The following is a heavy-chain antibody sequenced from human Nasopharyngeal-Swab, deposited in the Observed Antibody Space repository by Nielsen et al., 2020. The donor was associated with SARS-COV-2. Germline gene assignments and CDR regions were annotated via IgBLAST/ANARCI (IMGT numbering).Heavy chain of an antibody. CDR1: GFTFSSYA. J-gene: IGHJ4*02. CDR2: ISGSGGST. Sequence: ESLKISCAASGFTFSSYAMSWVRQAPGKGLEWVSAISGSGGSTYYADSVKGRFTISRDNSKNTLYLQMNSLRAEDTAVYYCARDPLGVARGYFDYWGQGTLVTVSS. V-gene: IGHV3-23*01. CDR3: ARDPLGVARGYFDY. D-gene: IGHD2-15*01.